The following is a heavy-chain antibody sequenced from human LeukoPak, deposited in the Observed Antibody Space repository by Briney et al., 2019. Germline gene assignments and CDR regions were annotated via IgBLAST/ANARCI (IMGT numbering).Heavy chain of an antibody. CDR1: GFNFGEFW. Sequence: GGSLRLSCEASGFNFGEFWMAWVRQTPGKGLEWVADIKEDGSEKFYVDSVKGRFTISRDNAKNSVYLQMTSLRAEDTAVYYCATEPAAVDYWGQGTLVTVSS. D-gene: IGHD2-2*01. CDR3: ATEPAAVDY. V-gene: IGHV3-7*01. J-gene: IGHJ4*02. CDR2: IKEDGSEK.